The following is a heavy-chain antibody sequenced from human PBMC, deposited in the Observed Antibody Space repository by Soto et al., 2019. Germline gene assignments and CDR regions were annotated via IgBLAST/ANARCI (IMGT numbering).Heavy chain of an antibody. D-gene: IGHD2-2*01. CDR1: GFTFSSYS. Sequence: GGSLRLSCAASGFTFSSYSMNWVRQAPGKGLEWVSSISSSSSYIYYADSVKGRFTISRDNAKNSLYLQMNSLRAEDTAVYYCARGTPRGYCSSTSCFFRAYYFDYWGQGTLVTVSS. CDR3: ARGTPRGYCSSTSCFFRAYYFDY. CDR2: ISSSSSYI. V-gene: IGHV3-21*01. J-gene: IGHJ4*02.